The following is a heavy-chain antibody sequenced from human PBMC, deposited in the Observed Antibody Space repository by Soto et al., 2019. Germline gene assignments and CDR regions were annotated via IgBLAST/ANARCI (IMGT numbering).Heavy chain of an antibody. Sequence: QVQLQESGPGLVKPSGTLSLTCAVSGGSISSSNWWSWVRQPPGKGLEWIGEIYHSGSTNYTPSLKSRVTISVDQSKNQFSLKLSSVTAADTAVYDCARAAMGGSSWPFDYWGQGTLVTVSS. CDR3: ARAAMGGSSWPFDY. CDR2: IYHSGST. V-gene: IGHV4-4*02. D-gene: IGHD6-13*01. CDR1: GGSISSSNW. J-gene: IGHJ4*02.